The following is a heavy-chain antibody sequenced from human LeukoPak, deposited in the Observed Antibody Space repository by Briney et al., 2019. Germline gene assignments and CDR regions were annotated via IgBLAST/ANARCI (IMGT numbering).Heavy chain of an antibody. V-gene: IGHV1-69*06. D-gene: IGHD7-27*01. CDR1: GGTFSSYA. CDR2: IIPIFGTA. Sequence: ASVKVSCKASGGTFSSYAISWVRQAPGQGLEWMGGIIPIFGTANYAQKFQGRVTITADKSTSTAYMELSSLRSEDTAVYYCARGPPLTGGDYWGQGTLVTVSS. J-gene: IGHJ4*02. CDR3: ARGPPLTGGDY.